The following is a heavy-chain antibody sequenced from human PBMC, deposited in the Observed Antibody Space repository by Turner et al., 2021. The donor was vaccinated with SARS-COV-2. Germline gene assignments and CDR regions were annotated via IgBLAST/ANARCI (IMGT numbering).Heavy chain of an antibody. V-gene: IGHV3-48*01. CDR2: IDSSSRTI. CDR1: GFTFSTYS. Sequence: EVHLVESGGGLVQPGGSLRLSCVASGFTFSTYSMNWVRQAPGKGLEWVSYIDSSSRTIYYADSVKGRFTISRDNAKNSLYLKMNSLRADDTAVYYCASPFDYWGQGTLVTVSS. J-gene: IGHJ4*02. CDR3: ASPFDY.